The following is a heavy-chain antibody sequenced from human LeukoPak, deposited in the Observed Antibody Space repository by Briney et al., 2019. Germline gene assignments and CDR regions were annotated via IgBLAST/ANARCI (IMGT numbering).Heavy chain of an antibody. Sequence: PSETLSLTCSVSGGSISSSSYYWGWIRQAPGRGLEWIGSIYYSGSTYYTPSLKSRVAISVDTSKNQFSLKLNSVTAADTAVYYCARQFYESRSPHAKYFQHRGQGTLVTVSS. CDR2: IYYSGST. V-gene: IGHV4-39*01. D-gene: IGHD3-22*01. J-gene: IGHJ1*01. CDR3: ARQFYESRSPHAKYFQH. CDR1: GGSISSSSYY.